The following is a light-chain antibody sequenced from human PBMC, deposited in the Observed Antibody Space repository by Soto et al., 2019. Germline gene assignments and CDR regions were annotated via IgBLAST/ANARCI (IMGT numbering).Light chain of an antibody. CDR1: QSVSSN. V-gene: IGKV3-15*01. J-gene: IGKJ2*01. CDR2: GAS. CDR3: QQYKNWPTYT. Sequence: ETVRTQSPATLSVSPGEGATLLCRASQSVSSNLAWYPQKHCQAHRILIYGASTRATGIPARFSGRGSGTEFTLTIRSLQFEDFAVYYCQQYKNWPTYTFGPLTKVDIK.